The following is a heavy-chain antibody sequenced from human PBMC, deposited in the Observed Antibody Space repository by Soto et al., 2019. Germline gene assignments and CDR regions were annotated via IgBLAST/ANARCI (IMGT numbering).Heavy chain of an antibody. Sequence: QVQLVESGGGVIQPGRSLRLSCAASGFTLRLHAMHWVRQAPGKGLEWVAQIWYDGSNKYYTDSVKGRFTVSRDAFKNTVFLQMDSRRAEDTAVYYCARDGQQLTPYALDVWGQGTTVIVSS. CDR3: ARDGQQLTPYALDV. V-gene: IGHV3-33*08. CDR2: IWYDGSNK. CDR1: GFTLRLHA. D-gene: IGHD6-13*01. J-gene: IGHJ6*02.